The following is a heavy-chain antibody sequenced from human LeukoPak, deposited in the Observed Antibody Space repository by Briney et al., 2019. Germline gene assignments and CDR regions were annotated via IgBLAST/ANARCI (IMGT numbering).Heavy chain of an antibody. CDR3: ARTFYGDYALDY. D-gene: IGHD4-17*01. J-gene: IGHJ4*02. CDR2: INPSGGST. V-gene: IGHV1-46*01. Sequence: ASVKVSCKASGYTFTSYYMHWGRQAPGQGLEWMGIINPSGGSTSYAQKFQGRVTMTRDTSTSTVYMELSSLRSEDTAVYYCARTFYGDYALDYWGQGTLVTVSS. CDR1: GYTFTSYY.